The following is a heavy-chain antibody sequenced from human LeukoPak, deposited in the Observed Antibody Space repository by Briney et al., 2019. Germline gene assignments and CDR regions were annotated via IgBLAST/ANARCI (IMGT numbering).Heavy chain of an antibody. V-gene: IGHV1-69*04. CDR3: ASVLSGIAVAGSFDP. CDR2: IIPILGIA. Sequence: SVTVSFKASGGTFISYAISWVRQARGQGREWMGRIIPILGIANYAQKFQGRVTITADKSTSTAYMELSSLRSEDTAVYYCASVLSGIAVAGSFDPWGQGTLVTVSS. CDR1: GGTFISYA. J-gene: IGHJ5*02. D-gene: IGHD6-19*01.